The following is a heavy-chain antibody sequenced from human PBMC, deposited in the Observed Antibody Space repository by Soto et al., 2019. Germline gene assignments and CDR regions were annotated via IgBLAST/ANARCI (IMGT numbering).Heavy chain of an antibody. CDR2: INHSGST. D-gene: IGHD7-27*01. CDR1: GGSFSGYY. V-gene: IGHV4-34*01. CDR3: ARGWGRIFDY. J-gene: IGHJ4*02. Sequence: QVQLQQWGAGLLKPSETLSLTCAVYGGSFSGYYWSWIRQPPGKGLEWIGEINHSGSTNYNPSLKSRVTISVDTSKNQFSLKLSSGTAADTAVYYCARGWGRIFDYWGQGTLVTVSS.